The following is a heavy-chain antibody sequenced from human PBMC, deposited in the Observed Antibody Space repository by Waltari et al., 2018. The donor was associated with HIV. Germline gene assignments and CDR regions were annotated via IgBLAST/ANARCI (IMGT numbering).Heavy chain of an antibody. J-gene: IGHJ4*02. CDR3: TKGMYANQDYFDN. CDR1: GYSFATYW. V-gene: IGHV5-51*03. Sequence: EVQLVQSGAEVTKPGESRKISCKGSGYSFATYWIGWVRQMPGKGLEWMGIIYPGDSDTRYSPSFQGQVTISADKSIRTAYLQWSSLKASDTAMYYCTKGMYANQDYFDNWGQGTLVTVSS. CDR2: IYPGDSDT. D-gene: IGHD2-8*01.